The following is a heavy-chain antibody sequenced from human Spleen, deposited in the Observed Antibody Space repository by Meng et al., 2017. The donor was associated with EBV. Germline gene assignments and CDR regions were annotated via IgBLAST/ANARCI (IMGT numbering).Heavy chain of an antibody. Sequence: QLGQAGAEWKKPGSSVKISCKASGYSFTYRYLHWVRQAPGQALEWMGWITPYNGDTDYAQKFQDRVTITRDTSLSTTYMELTNLRSEDTAMYYCARSSLTGTDWYFDFWGRGTLVTVSS. CDR3: ARSSLTGTDWYFDF. CDR2: ITPYNGDT. J-gene: IGHJ2*01. D-gene: IGHD1/OR15-1a*01. CDR1: GYSFTYRY. V-gene: IGHV1-45*02.